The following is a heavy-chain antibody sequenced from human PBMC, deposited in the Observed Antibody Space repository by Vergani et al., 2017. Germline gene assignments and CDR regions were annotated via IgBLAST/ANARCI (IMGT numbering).Heavy chain of an antibody. CDR3: ARELRKAPDL. CDR2: IIPIFGTA. CDR1: GGTFSSYA. J-gene: IGHJ5*02. Sequence: QVQLVQSGAEVKKPGSSVKVSCKASGGTFSSYAISWVRQAPGQGLEWMGGIIPIFGTANYAQKLQGRVTMTTDTSTSTAYMELRSLRSDDTAVYYCARELRKAPDLWGQGTLVTVSS. V-gene: IGHV1-69*06. D-gene: IGHD2-15*01.